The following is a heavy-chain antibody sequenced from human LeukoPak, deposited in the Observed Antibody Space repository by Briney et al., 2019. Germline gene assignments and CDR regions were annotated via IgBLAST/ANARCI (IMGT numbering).Heavy chain of an antibody. J-gene: IGHJ4*02. V-gene: IGHV3-53*05. CDR1: GFTVSSNY. Sequence: GGSLRLSCAASGFTVSSNYMSWVRQAPGKGLEWVSVIYSGGSTYYADSVKGRFTISRDNAKNSLYLQMNSLRAEDTALYYCAKDSGGWYRNWGQGTLVTVSS. CDR3: AKDSGGWYRN. D-gene: IGHD6-19*01. CDR2: IYSGGST.